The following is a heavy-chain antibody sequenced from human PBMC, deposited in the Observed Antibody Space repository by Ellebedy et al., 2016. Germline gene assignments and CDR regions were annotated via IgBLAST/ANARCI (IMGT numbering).Heavy chain of an antibody. CDR1: RVSISSGGIH. D-gene: IGHD4/OR15-4a*01. Sequence: SETLSLXCTVSRVSISSGGIHSSRIRPHPGKGLEWIGYIYYSGSTYYNPSLKSRVTISVDTSKNQFSLKLSSVTAADTAVYYCARGMLTNWYFDLWGRGTLVTVSS. V-gene: IGHV4-31*03. CDR3: ARGMLTNWYFDL. CDR2: IYYSGST. J-gene: IGHJ2*01.